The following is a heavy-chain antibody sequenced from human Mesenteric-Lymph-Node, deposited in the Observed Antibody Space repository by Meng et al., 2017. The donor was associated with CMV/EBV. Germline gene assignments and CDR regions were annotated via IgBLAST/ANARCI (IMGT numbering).Heavy chain of an antibody. J-gene: IGHJ6*02. CDR1: GGTFSSYT. V-gene: IGHV1-69*02. Sequence: SVKVSCKASGGTFSSYTISWVRQAPGQGLEWMGRIIPILGIANYAQKFQGRVTITADKSTSTAYMELSSLRSEDTAVYYCARVGPTIFGVDHPFGGVWGQGTTVTVSS. CDR3: ARVGPTIFGVDHPFGGV. D-gene: IGHD3-3*01. CDR2: IIPILGIA.